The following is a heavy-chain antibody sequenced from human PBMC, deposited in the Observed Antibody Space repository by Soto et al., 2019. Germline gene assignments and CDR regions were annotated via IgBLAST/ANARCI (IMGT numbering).Heavy chain of an antibody. CDR3: ATGKTSGWFYFDF. CDR1: GFTFSNYA. V-gene: IGHV3-23*01. J-gene: IGHJ4*02. D-gene: IGHD6-19*01. Sequence: EVQLLESGGDLAQPGGSLRLSCAASGFTFSNYAMSWVRQAPGKGLEWVSGISASGRDTYYADSVKDRFTISRDSSKNTLYLQMNSLRAEDTAIYYCATGKTSGWFYFDFWGQGTLVTVSS. CDR2: ISASGRDT.